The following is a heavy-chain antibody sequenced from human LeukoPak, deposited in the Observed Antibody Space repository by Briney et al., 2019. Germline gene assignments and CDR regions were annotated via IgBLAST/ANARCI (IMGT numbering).Heavy chain of an antibody. J-gene: IGHJ4*02. CDR1: GFTFSSYA. V-gene: IGHV3-23*01. CDR2: IIGGGGTT. CDR3: AKDPDSRSQGYFDY. Sequence: PGGSLRLSCAASGFTFSSYAMSWVRRAPGKGLEWVSAIIGGGGTTYYADSVKGRFTISRDNSMNTLYLQMNSLRADDTAVYYCAKDPDSRSQGYFDYWGQGTLVTVSS. D-gene: IGHD1-26*01.